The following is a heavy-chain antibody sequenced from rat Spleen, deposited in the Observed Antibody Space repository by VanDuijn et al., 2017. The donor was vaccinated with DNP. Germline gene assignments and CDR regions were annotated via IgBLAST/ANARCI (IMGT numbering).Heavy chain of an antibody. Sequence: EVQLVESGGGLVQPGNSLKLSCAASGFTFSDYAMAWVRQSPKRGLEWVATIIYDGSRTYYRDSVKGRFTISRDNAKSTLYLQMDSLRSEDTATYYCATQEGTTYYYAMDAWGQGTSVTVSS. CDR1: GFTFSDYA. D-gene: IGHD1-10*01. J-gene: IGHJ4*01. CDR2: IIYDGSRT. CDR3: ATQEGTTYYYAMDA. V-gene: IGHV5S10*01.